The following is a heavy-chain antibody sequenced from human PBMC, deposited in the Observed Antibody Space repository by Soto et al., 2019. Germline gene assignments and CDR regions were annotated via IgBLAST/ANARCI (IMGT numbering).Heavy chain of an antibody. CDR3: ARDRRKITAAGHWFGP. V-gene: IGHV1-46*01. CDR1: GCTFTSYY. Sequence: ASVNVSYKASGCTFTSYYMHWVRPAPGQGLEWMGIINRRGGSTSYAQKFQGRVTMTRDTSTSTVYMELSSLRSEDTAVYFCARDRRKITAAGHWFGPWGQGTLVTVSS. CDR2: INRRGGST. D-gene: IGHD6-13*01. J-gene: IGHJ5*02.